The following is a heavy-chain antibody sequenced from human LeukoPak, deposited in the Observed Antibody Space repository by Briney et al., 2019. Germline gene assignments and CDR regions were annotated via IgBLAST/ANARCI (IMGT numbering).Heavy chain of an antibody. CDR1: GYTFTGYY. CDR2: INPNSGGT. D-gene: IGHD2-2*01. J-gene: IGHJ6*02. Sequence: GASVKVSCKASGYTFTGYYMHWVRQAPGQGLEWMGWINPNSGGTNYAQKLQGRVTMTTDTSTSTAYMELRSLRSDDTAVYYCARDLPSCSSTSCYYIFYYYYGMDVWGQGTTVTVSS. V-gene: IGHV1-2*02. CDR3: ARDLPSCSSTSCYYIFYYYYGMDV.